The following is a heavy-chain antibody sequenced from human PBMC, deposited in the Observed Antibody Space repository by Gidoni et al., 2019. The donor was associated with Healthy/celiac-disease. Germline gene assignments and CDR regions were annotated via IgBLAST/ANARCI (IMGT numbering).Heavy chain of an antibody. J-gene: IGHJ6*02. Sequence: EVQLVESGGGLVKPGGSLRLSCAASGFTFSSYSMNWVRQAPGKGLEWVSSISSSSSYIYYADSVKGRFTISRDNAKNSLYLQMNSLRAEDTAVYYCAREDSSSAYSYYYGMDVWGQGTTVTVSS. CDR3: AREDSSSAYSYYYGMDV. V-gene: IGHV3-21*01. CDR2: ISSSSSYI. D-gene: IGHD6-6*01. CDR1: GFTFSSYS.